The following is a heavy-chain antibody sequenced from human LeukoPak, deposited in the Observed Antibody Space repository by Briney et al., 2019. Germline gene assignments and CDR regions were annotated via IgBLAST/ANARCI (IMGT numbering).Heavy chain of an antibody. Sequence: PSETLSLTCTVSGGSISSGGYSWSWIRQHPGKGLEWIGYIYYSGSTYYNPSLKSRVTISVDTSKNQFSLKLSSVTAADTAVYYCARLSYDSSGYYSYYFDYWGQGTLVTVSS. D-gene: IGHD3-22*01. V-gene: IGHV4-31*03. J-gene: IGHJ4*02. CDR2: IYYSGST. CDR3: ARLSYDSSGYYSYYFDY. CDR1: GGSISSGGYS.